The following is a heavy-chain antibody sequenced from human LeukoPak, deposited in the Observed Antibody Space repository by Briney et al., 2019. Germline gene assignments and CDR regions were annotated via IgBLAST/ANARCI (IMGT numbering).Heavy chain of an antibody. CDR3: ASPFAYGEYDALEI. V-gene: IGHV4-4*07. Sequence: SETLSLTCTVSGGSIHSHYWSWIHQAAGQELEWIGRIYGSGSTKYNPSLKSRVIMSLDTSKNQFSLNLTSVTAADTAVYYCASPFAYGEYDALEIWGQGTLVSVSS. D-gene: IGHD3-10*01. CDR1: GGSIHSHY. CDR2: IYGSGST. J-gene: IGHJ3*02.